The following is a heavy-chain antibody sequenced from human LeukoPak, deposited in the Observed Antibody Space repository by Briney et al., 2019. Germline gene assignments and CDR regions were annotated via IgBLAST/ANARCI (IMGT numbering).Heavy chain of an antibody. J-gene: IGHJ3*01. D-gene: IGHD1-26*01. CDR2: VKSDGSRT. CDR3: ARGGSPPEALGDTFDV. CDR1: GFTFSSYW. Sequence: GGSLRLSCAASGFTFSSYWMHWVRQAPGKGLVWVSRVKSDGSRTNYADSVKGRFTVSRDNAKNTLILQMNSLRAEDTAVYYCARGGSPPEALGDTFDVWGHGTLVTVSS. V-gene: IGHV3-74*01.